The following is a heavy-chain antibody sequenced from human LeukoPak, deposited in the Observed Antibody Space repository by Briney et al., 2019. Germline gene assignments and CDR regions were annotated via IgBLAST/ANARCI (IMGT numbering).Heavy chain of an antibody. CDR3: AREVAAAGFDY. D-gene: IGHD6-13*01. Sequence: GGSLRLFCAPSGLTFTIYAMSWIRQAAGKRREWDSYISSSSSYTNYADSVKGRFTISRDNAKNSLYMQMNSLRAEDTAVYYCAREVAAAGFDYWGQGTLVTVSS. V-gene: IGHV3-11*05. CDR2: ISSSSSYT. CDR1: GLTFTIYA. J-gene: IGHJ4*02.